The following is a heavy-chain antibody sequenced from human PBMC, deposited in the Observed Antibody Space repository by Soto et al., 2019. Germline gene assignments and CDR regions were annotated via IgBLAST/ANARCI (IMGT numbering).Heavy chain of an antibody. V-gene: IGHV4-59*01. CDR3: ARVIPPYYDILTGLNWFDP. CDR1: GGSISSYY. D-gene: IGHD3-9*01. J-gene: IGHJ5*02. CDR2: IYYSGST. Sequence: SETLSLTCTVSGGSISSYYWSWIRQPPGKGLEWIGYIYYSGSTNYNPSLKSRVTISVDTSKNQFSLKLSSVTAADTAVYYCARVIPPYYDILTGLNWFDPWGQGTLVTVSS.